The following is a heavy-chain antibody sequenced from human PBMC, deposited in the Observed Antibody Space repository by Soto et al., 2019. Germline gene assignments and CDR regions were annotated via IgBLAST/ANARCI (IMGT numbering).Heavy chain of an antibody. CDR3: TGRVAAGTLNWFDS. Sequence: XGCLRLSCAASGFTFSSHSMSWVRQAPGKGLEWVSAISDNGDTTYYADSVKGRFTISRDNSKNILYLQMKNLRGEDSAIYYCTGRVAAGTLNWFDSWGQGTLVTVSS. D-gene: IGHD2-15*01. V-gene: IGHV3-23*01. CDR1: GFTFSSHS. J-gene: IGHJ5*01. CDR2: ISDNGDTT.